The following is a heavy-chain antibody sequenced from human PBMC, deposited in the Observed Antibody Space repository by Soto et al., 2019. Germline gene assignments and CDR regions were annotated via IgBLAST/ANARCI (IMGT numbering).Heavy chain of an antibody. J-gene: IGHJ6*02. CDR1: GGSISSYY. D-gene: IGHD2-2*01. V-gene: IGHV4-59*01. Sequence: SETLSLTCTVSGGSISSYYWSWIRQPPGKGLEWIGYIYYSGSTNYNPSLKSRVTISVDTSKNQFSLKLSSVTAADTAVYYCARDRGIVVVPAAIGPGYYYYGMDVWGQGTTVTVS. CDR3: ARDRGIVVVPAAIGPGYYYYGMDV. CDR2: IYYSGST.